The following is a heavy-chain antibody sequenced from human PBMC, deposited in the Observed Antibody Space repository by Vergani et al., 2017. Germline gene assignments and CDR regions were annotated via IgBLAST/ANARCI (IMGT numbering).Heavy chain of an antibody. D-gene: IGHD3-16*01. CDR1: GYSFTDYY. Sequence: QVQLVQSGAEVKKPGASVKVSCKTSGYSFTDYYFHWVRQAPGQGLEWMGWINPHSTGTNYAQNFQTRVTMTRGTSISTAYMELSSLRSDDTAMYYCTSFPTEISEYYDYTGYYHRFFDKWGQGTLVTVCS. V-gene: IGHV1-2*02. CDR2: INPHSTGT. CDR3: TSFPTEISEYYDYTGYYHRFFDK. J-gene: IGHJ4*02.